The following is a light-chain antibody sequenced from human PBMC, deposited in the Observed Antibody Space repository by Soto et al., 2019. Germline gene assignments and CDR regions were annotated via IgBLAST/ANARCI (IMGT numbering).Light chain of an antibody. CDR2: LEGSGGY. V-gene: IGLV4-60*03. CDR1: SEHSSYN. Sequence: QSVLTQSSSASASPGSSVKLTCTLSSEHSSYNIAWHQQRPGKAPRYLMKLEGSGGYNKGSGVPDRFSGSSSGADRYLTISNLQPEDEADYYCETWNSNTRVFGGGTQLTV. CDR3: ETWNSNTRV. J-gene: IGLJ3*02.